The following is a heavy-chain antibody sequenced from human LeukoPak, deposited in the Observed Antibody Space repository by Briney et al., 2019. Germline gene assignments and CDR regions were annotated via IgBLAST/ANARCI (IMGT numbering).Heavy chain of an antibody. CDR3: ASTQIATAMVTRYFQH. J-gene: IGHJ1*01. Sequence: SVKVSCKASGGTFSSYAISWVRQAPGQGLEWMGGIIPIFGTANYAQKFQGRVTITADESTSTAYMELSSLRSEDTAVYYCASTQIATAMVTRYFQHWGQGTLVTVSS. D-gene: IGHD5-18*01. CDR1: GGTFSSYA. V-gene: IGHV1-69*01. CDR2: IIPIFGTA.